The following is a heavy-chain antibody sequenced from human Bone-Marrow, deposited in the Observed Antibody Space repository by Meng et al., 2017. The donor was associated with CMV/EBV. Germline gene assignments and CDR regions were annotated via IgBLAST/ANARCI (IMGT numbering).Heavy chain of an antibody. CDR3: AKSPLWGGGYIDY. D-gene: IGHD3-22*01. J-gene: IGHJ4*02. CDR1: GSTFSSDA. V-gene: IGHV3-23*01. CDR2: ISGSGGST. Sequence: GESLKISCAASGSTFSSDAMSWVRQAPGKGLEWVSAISGSGGSTYYADSVKGRFTSSRDNSKNTLYMQMSRLRAEDTAVYYCAKSPLWGGGYIDYWGQGTLVTVSS.